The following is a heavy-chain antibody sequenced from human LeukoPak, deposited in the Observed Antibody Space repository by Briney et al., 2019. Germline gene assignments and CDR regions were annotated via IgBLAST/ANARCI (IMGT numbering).Heavy chain of an antibody. D-gene: IGHD6-13*01. Sequence: ASVKVSYKASGYTFTDYYIHWVRQAPGQGLEWMGWINPKNGDTNYAQKFRGRVAMTRDTSISTAYMELSRVRSDDTAVFYCAKRSSSSWTEYFQHWGQGTLVTVSS. CDR2: INPKNGDT. V-gene: IGHV1-2*02. CDR3: AKRSSSSWTEYFQH. CDR1: GYTFTDYY. J-gene: IGHJ1*01.